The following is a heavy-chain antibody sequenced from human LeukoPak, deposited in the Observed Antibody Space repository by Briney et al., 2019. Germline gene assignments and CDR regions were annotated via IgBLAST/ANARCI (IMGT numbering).Heavy chain of an antibody. CDR1: GFTFNNYW. CDR2: IKQDGSEK. CDR3: ARGGGWYMGHDY. Sequence: GGSLRLSCAASGFTFNNYWMSWVRQAPGRGLEWVANIKQDGSEKYYVGSVRGRFTISRDNAKNSLYLQMNRLRAADTAVYYCARGGGWYMGHDYWGQGTLVTVSS. V-gene: IGHV3-7*04. D-gene: IGHD6-19*01. J-gene: IGHJ4*02.